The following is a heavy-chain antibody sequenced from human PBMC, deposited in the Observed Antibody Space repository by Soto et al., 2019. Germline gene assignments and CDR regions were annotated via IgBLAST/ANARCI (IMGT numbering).Heavy chain of an antibody. D-gene: IGHD3-9*01. Sequence: GGSLRLSCAASGFTFSSYAMSWVRQAPGKGLEGVSAISGSGGSTYYADSVKGRFTISRVNSKNTLYLQMNSLRAEDTAVYSGANVGPIPYDILTGYYNDYWGQGTLVTVSS. V-gene: IGHV3-23*01. J-gene: IGHJ4*02. CDR2: ISGSGGST. CDR3: ANVGPIPYDILTGYYNDY. CDR1: GFTFSSYA.